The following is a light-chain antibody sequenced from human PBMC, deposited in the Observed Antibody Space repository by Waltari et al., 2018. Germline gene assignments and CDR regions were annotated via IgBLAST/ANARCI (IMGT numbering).Light chain of an antibody. CDR1: SASIASDY. J-gene: IGLJ3*02. CDR2: EDN. V-gene: IGLV6-57*01. Sequence: FLLTQPHSVSESPGKTIIISCTRSSASIASDYVQWYQQRPGSSPTIVIYEDNERPSGVPDRFYGSIDSSSNSASLTISGLQTEDEAVYHCQSYDTNTHDWVFGGGTKLTVL. CDR3: QSYDTNTHDWV.